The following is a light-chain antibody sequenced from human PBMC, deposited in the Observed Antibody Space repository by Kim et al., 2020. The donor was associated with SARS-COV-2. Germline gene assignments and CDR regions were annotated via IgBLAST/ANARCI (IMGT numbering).Light chain of an antibody. Sequence: SYELTQPPSLSVSPGQTATITCSGDKLGNQYTSWYQQKPGQSPVLVIYQDAWRPSGIPERFSGSSTGNTATLTIRGTEAIDEADYYCQAWDSTTAVVFGGGTQLTVL. CDR1: KLGNQY. CDR3: QAWDSTTAVV. J-gene: IGLJ3*02. V-gene: IGLV3-1*01. CDR2: QDA.